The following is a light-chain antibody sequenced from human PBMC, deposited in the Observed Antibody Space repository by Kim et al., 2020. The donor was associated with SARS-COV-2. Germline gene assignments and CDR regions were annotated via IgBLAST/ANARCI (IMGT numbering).Light chain of an antibody. CDR2: TAS. V-gene: IGKV1-39*01. CDR3: QQSYSAPT. Sequence: SASVGDRVTIACRASQSVANYLNWYQQRPGKVPNLLIHTASNLQNGVPSRFSGSGSGTTFTLTISSLQLEDFGIYYCQQSYSAPTFGQGTRLEIK. CDR1: QSVANY. J-gene: IGKJ5*01.